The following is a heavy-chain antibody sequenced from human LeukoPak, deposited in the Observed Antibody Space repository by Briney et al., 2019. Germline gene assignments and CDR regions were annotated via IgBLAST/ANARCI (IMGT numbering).Heavy chain of an antibody. D-gene: IGHD2-15*01. J-gene: IGHJ4*02. CDR2: IYPGDSDT. CDR3: ARRMGYCSGGSCYADFDY. Sequence: PGESLKISCKGSGYSFTSYWIGWVRHMPGKGLEWMGIIYPGDSDTRYSPSFQGQATISADKSISTAYLQWSSLKASDTAMYYCARRMGYCSGGSCYADFDYWGQGTLVTVSS. V-gene: IGHV5-51*01. CDR1: GYSFTSYW.